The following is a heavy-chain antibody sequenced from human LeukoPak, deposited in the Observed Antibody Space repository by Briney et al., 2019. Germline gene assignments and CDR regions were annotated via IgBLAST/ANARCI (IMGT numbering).Heavy chain of an antibody. CDR1: GYTFTSYD. J-gene: IGHJ4*02. V-gene: IGHV1-8*01. CDR2: MNPNSGNT. CDR3: ARRPQVVRSSDY. Sequence: GASVKVSCKASGYTFTSYDINWVRQATGQGLEWMGWMNPNSGNTGYAQKFQGRVTMTRNTSISTAYMELLSLRSDDTAVYFCARRPQVVRSSDYWGQGTLVTVSS. D-gene: IGHD6-13*01.